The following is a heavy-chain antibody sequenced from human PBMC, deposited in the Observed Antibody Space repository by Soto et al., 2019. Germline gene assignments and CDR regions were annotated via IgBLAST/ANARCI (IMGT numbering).Heavy chain of an antibody. Sequence: ASVKVSCKVSGYTLSELSMHWVRQAPGKGLEWMGGFDPEDGETIYAQKIQGRVTMTEDTSTDTAYMELRRLRSEDTAVYYCTTTPSTFTSGWTTAMDVWG. V-gene: IGHV1-24*01. CDR1: GYTLSELS. CDR2: FDPEDGET. D-gene: IGHD6-19*01. J-gene: IGHJ6*02. CDR3: TTTPSTFTSGWTTAMDV.